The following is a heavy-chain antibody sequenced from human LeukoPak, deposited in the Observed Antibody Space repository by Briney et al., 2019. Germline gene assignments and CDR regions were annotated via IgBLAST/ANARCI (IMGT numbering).Heavy chain of an antibody. CDR3: AILTGIAAAA. D-gene: IGHD6-13*01. V-gene: IGHV3-74*01. Sequence: GGSLRLSCAASEFTFSSYWMHWVRQAPGKGLVWVSRISGDGRSTSYADSVKGRFTISRDNAKNTMYLQMNSLRAEDTAVYYCAILTGIAAAAWGQGTLVTVSS. J-gene: IGHJ5*02. CDR1: EFTFSSYW. CDR2: ISGDGRST.